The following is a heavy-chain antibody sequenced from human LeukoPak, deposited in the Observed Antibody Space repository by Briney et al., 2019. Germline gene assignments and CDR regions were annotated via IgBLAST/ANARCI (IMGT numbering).Heavy chain of an antibody. V-gene: IGHV3-49*03. Sequence: PGGSLRLSCTALGFTSGDSALSWFGQAPGKGWEWFGFIRSKKVFGGAIEYAASVKGRFTFSRDDSKSIAYLQMNDLRTDDTAVYYCTRDWWRIGFDYWGQGTLVTVSS. J-gene: IGHJ4*02. CDR2: IRSKKVFGGAI. CDR1: GFTSGDSA. D-gene: IGHD2-15*01. CDR3: TRDWWRIGFDY.